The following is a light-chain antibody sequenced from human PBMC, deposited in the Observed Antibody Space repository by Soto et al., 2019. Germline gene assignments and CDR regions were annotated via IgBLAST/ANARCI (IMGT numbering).Light chain of an antibody. CDR2: DDS. CDR3: SSYAGSNNVV. J-gene: IGLJ2*01. V-gene: IGLV3-21*02. Sequence: SYELTQPPSVSVAPGQTARITCGGDTIASKGVHWYQQKPGQAPVLVVHDDSDRPSGIPERFSGSISWNTATLTVSGLQAEDEADYYCSSYAGSNNVVFGGGTKLTVL. CDR1: TIASKG.